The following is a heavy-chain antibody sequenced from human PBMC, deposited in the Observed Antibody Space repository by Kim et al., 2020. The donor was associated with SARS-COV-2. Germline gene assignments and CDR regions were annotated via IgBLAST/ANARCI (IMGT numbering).Heavy chain of an antibody. CDR1: GYSFTTYW. D-gene: IGHD3-22*01. Sequence: GESLKISCKGSGYSFTTYWIGWVRQMPGKGLEWMGIIYPGDSDTRYSPSFQGQVTISADKSISTAYLQWSSLKASDTAMYYCARLSAGSGLLLYDSSVVYYDMDVWGQGTTVTVSS. CDR2: IYPGDSDT. V-gene: IGHV5-51*01. J-gene: IGHJ6*02. CDR3: ARLSAGSGLLLYDSSVVYYDMDV.